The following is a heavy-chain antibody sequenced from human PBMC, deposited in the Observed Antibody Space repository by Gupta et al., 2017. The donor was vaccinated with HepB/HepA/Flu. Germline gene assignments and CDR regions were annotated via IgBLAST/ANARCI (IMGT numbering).Heavy chain of an antibody. CDR2: ISWNGGSI. V-gene: IGHV3-9*01. D-gene: IGHD6-19*01. J-gene: IGHJ5*02. CDR3: AKDRGGAVAGVMVS. CDR1: GFSFDDYA. Sequence: EVHLVESGGAWVQPGRSLRLSCAAPGFSFDDYALHWVRQAPGKGLEWVSGISWNGGSIVYADSVKGRFTISRDNAKNSAHLQMSSLRPEDTALYYCAKDRGGAVAGVMVSWGQGTLVTVSS.